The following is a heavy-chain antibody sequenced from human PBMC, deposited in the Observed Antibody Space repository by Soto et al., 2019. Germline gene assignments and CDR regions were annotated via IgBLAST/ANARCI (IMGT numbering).Heavy chain of an antibody. CDR2: IIPILGIA. D-gene: IGHD2-2*02. V-gene: IGHV1-69*02. J-gene: IGHJ5*02. CDR3: ARGVVVVPAAISWFDP. CDR1: GGTFSSYT. Sequence: SVKVSCKASGGTFSSYTISWVRQAPGQGLEWMGRIIPILGIANYAQKFQGRVTITADKSTSTAYMELSSLRSEDTAVYYCARGVVVVPAAISWFDPWGQGTLVTVSS.